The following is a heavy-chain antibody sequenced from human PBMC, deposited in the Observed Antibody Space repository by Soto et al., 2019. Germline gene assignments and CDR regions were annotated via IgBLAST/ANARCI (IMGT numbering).Heavy chain of an antibody. CDR3: ARGGPGAWFGNTLDY. CDR2: INHSGST. Sequence: SETLSLTCAVYGGSFSGYYWSWIRQPPGKGLEWIGEINHSGSTNYNPSLKSRVTISVDTSKNQFSLKLSSVTAADTAVYYCARGGPGAWFGNTLDYWGQGTLVTVSS. CDR1: GGSFSGYY. D-gene: IGHD3-10*01. J-gene: IGHJ4*02. V-gene: IGHV4-34*01.